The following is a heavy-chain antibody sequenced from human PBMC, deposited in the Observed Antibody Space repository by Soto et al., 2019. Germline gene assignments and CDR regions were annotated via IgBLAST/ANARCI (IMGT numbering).Heavy chain of an antibody. D-gene: IGHD2-2*01. Sequence: QVQLVQSGAEVKQPGASVKVSCKASGYTFITYGVTWLRQAPGQGLEWMGWITPYNGKTHYAQKFQDRVTLTTDTAATTAYMELRSLTSDDSAMYFCARDTSHYFDHWGQGTLVTVSS. CDR1: GYTFITYG. J-gene: IGHJ4*02. V-gene: IGHV1-18*01. CDR3: ARDTSHYFDH. CDR2: ITPYNGKT.